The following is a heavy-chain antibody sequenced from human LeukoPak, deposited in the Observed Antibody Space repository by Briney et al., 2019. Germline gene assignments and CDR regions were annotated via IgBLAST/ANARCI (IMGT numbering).Heavy chain of an antibody. J-gene: IGHJ4*02. CDR3: ASAVWGSYRYFNY. CDR2: IYHSGST. D-gene: IGHD3-16*02. V-gene: IGHV4-38-2*02. CDR1: GYSINSGYY. Sequence: SETLSLTCTVSGYSINSGYYWGWIRQPPGKGLEWIGSIYHSGSTYNNPSLKSRVTMSVDTSKNQFSLKLSSVTAADTAVYYCASAVWGSYRYFNYWGQGTLVTVSS.